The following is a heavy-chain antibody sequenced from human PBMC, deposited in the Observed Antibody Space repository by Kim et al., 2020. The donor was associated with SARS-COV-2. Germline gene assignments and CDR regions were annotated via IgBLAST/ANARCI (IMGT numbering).Heavy chain of an antibody. CDR2: XNRDGSEK. D-gene: IGHD7-27*01. CDR1: GFIFSTYW. J-gene: IGHJ6*03. Sequence: GGSLRLSCEASGFIFSTYWMNWVRQAPGKGLQWVANXNRDGSEKYYVDSVKGRFTISRXXAKNSLYLQMNSLRAEDTAVYYCARGRGXWGSYXYYYMDVWGKGTTVTVS. V-gene: IGHV3-7*01. CDR3: ARGRGXWGSYXYYYMDV.